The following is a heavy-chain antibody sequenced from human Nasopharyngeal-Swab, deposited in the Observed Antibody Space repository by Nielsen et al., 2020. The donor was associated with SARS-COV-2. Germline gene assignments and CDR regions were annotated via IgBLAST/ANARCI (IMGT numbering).Heavy chain of an antibody. Sequence: WIRQPPGKGLEWVSYISSSSSTKYYADSVKGRFTTSRDNAKNSLYLQMNSLRDEDTAVYYCARDAIVVVPAAIQYWGQGTLVTVSS. D-gene: IGHD2-2*02. V-gene: IGHV3-11*04. J-gene: IGHJ4*02. CDR2: ISSSSSTK. CDR3: ARDAIVVVPAAIQY.